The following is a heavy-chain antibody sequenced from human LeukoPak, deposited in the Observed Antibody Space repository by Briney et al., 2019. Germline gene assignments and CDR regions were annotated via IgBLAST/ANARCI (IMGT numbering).Heavy chain of an antibody. CDR2: ISPSGGST. D-gene: IGHD1-20*01. V-gene: IGHV1-46*01. CDR3: ARVQAITGTIGYYYYYMDV. Sequence: ASVKVSCKAFGYTFTSNYMHWVRQAPGQGPEWMGVISPSGGSTTYAQKFQGRVTLTRDMSTSTDYLELSSLRSEDTAVYYCARVQAITGTIGYYYYYMDVWGKGTTVTISS. CDR1: GYTFTSNY. J-gene: IGHJ6*03.